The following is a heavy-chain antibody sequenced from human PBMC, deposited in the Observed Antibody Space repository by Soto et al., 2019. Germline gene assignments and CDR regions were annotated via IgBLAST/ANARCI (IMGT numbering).Heavy chain of an antibody. Sequence: QVQLQQWGAGLLKPSETLSLTCAVYGGSFSGYYWSWIRPPPGKGLEWIGEINHSGSTNYNPSLKSRATIAVDTSKIPSSLKLSSVTAAVTAVYYFARGQMSLLLDCWCQVVLVTVSS. J-gene: IGHJ4*02. D-gene: IGHD2-8*02. CDR2: INHSGST. CDR1: GGSFSGYY. V-gene: IGHV4-34*01. CDR3: ARGQMSLLLDC.